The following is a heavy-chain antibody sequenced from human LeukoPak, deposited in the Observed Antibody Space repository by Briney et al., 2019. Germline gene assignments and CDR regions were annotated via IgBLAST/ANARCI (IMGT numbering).Heavy chain of an antibody. D-gene: IGHD6-19*01. CDR1: GYTFSDYA. V-gene: IGHV1-3*04. CDR2: INTGNGDT. Sequence: GASVKVSCKGSGYTFSDYAVHWVRQARGQGLEWLAWINTGNGDTKYSQKFQGRVTITRDTSASTAYMELSSLGSEDTAINYCASRPGIEVAGFDYWGQGTLVTVSS. J-gene: IGHJ4*02. CDR3: ASRPGIEVAGFDY.